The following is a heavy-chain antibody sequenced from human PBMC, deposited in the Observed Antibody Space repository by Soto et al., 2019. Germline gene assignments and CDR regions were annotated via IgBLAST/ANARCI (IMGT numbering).Heavy chain of an antibody. J-gene: IGHJ5*02. V-gene: IGHV3-30-3*01. D-gene: IGHD3-10*01. CDR3: ARNTDHRLVRGWLDP. Sequence: QGQLHESGGGVVQPGRSLRLSCAASGLTFSTSAMHWVRQAPGKGLEWVAMIPHDGSHEYYGDSVKGRFSVSRDNSHNILHLQMNSLRIEDTAVYFCARNTDHRLVRGWLDPWGQGTLVTVSS. CDR1: GLTFSTSA. CDR2: IPHDGSHE.